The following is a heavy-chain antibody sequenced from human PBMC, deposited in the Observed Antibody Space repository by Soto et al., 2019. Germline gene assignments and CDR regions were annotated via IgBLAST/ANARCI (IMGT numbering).Heavy chain of an antibody. V-gene: IGHV1-8*01. Sequence: ASVKVSCKASGYTFTSYDINWVRQATGQGLEWMGWMNPNSGNTGYAQKFQGRVTMTRNTSISTAYMELSSLRSEDTAVYYCARGYCSSNSCYDWSDPWGQGTLLTVSS. D-gene: IGHD2-2*01. CDR3: ARGYCSSNSCYDWSDP. CDR2: MNPNSGNT. J-gene: IGHJ5*02. CDR1: GYTFTSYD.